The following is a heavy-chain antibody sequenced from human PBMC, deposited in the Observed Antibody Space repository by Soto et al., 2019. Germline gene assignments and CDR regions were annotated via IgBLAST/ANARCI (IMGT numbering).Heavy chain of an antibody. CDR3: ARLVYDTRLNYMSFDF. Sequence: SETLSLTCAVYGGSFSGYYWSRIRQPPGKGLEWIGEINHSGSTNYNPSLKSRVTISVDTSKNQFSLKLSSVTAADTAIYFCARLVYDTRLNYMSFDFWGQGALVTVSS. V-gene: IGHV4-34*01. CDR1: GGSFSGYY. J-gene: IGHJ4*02. D-gene: IGHD2-8*01. CDR2: INHSGST.